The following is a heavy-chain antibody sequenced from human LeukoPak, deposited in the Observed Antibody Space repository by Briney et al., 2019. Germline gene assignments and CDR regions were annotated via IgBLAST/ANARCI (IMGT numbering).Heavy chain of an antibody. D-gene: IGHD3-22*01. V-gene: IGHV1-8*01. CDR1: GYTFTSYD. J-gene: IGHJ6*03. CDR2: MNPNSGNT. Sequence: GASVKVSCKASGYTFTSYDINWVRQATGQGLEWMGWMNPNSGNTGYAQKFQGRVTMTRNTSISTAYMELSSLRSEDTAVYYCARVSGADDSSGYYLWGPTYYYYYYMDVWGKGTTVTVSS. CDR3: ARVSGADDSSGYYLWGPTYYYYYYMDV.